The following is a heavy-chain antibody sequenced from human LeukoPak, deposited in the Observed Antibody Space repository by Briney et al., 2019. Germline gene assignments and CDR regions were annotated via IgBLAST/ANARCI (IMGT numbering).Heavy chain of an antibody. J-gene: IGHJ1*01. CDR1: GFTFSSYS. V-gene: IGHV3-48*01. Sequence: AGGSLRLSCAASGFTFSSYSMNWVRQAPGKGLEWVSYISSSSSTIYYADSVKGRFTISRDNAKNSLYLQMNSLRAEDTAVYYCARTVEYYDSSGPERYFQHWGQGTLVTVSS. CDR3: ARTVEYYDSSGPERYFQH. CDR2: ISSSSSTI. D-gene: IGHD3-22*01.